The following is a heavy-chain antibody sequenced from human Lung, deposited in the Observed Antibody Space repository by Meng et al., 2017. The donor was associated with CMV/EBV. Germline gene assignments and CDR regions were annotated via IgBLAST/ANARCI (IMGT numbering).Heavy chain of an antibody. Sequence: SXXVSXKASRNTFSSYTLTWVRQAPGQGREWMGGIIPIFAIANYAQSFRGRVTINAGTSTGTGYMVLSGLRSEDTAVYYCAVYCGTTSFYYGYGMDVWGQGTXVTVSS. CDR1: RNTFSSYT. CDR3: AVYCGTTSFYYGYGMDV. J-gene: IGHJ6*02. D-gene: IGHD2-2*01. V-gene: IGHV1-69*10. CDR2: IIPIFAIA.